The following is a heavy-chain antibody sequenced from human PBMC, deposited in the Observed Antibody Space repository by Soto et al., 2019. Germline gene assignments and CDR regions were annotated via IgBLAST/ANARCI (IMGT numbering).Heavy chain of an antibody. CDR3: ARDESGSYFFDY. CDR1: GFTVSSNY. V-gene: IGHV3-53*04. D-gene: IGHD1-26*01. CDR2: LYSGGTT. J-gene: IGHJ4*02. Sequence: EMQLVESGGGLVQPGGSLRLSCAASGFTVSSNYMSWVRQAPGKGLEWVSVLYSGGTTYYADSVKGRFAISRHNSKNTLYLQMDSLRAEDTAVYYCARDESGSYFFDYWGQGTLVTVSS.